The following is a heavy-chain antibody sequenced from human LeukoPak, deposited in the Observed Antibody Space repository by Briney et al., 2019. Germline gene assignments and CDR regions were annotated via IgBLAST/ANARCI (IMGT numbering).Heavy chain of an antibody. V-gene: IGHV3-30*04. J-gene: IGHJ4*02. CDR3: ARDPVYYDYVWGSYLDY. Sequence: GGSLRLSCAASGVTFSSYAMHWVRQAPGKGLEWVAVISYDGSNKYYADSVKGRFTISRDNSKNTLYLQMNSLRAEDTAVYYCARDPVYYDYVWGSYLDYWGQGTLVTVSS. CDR2: ISYDGSNK. CDR1: GVTFSSYA. D-gene: IGHD3-16*02.